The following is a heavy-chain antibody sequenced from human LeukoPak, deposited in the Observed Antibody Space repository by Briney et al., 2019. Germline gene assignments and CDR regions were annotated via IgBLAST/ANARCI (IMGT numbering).Heavy chain of an antibody. CDR2: INHSGST. V-gene: IGHV4-34*01. Sequence: SETLSLTCAVYGGSFSGYYWSWIRQPPGKGLEWIGEINHSGSTNYNPSLKSRVTISVDTSKNQFSLKLSSVTAADTAVYYCARGWYSSGWLHKLRLFDYWGQGTLVTVSS. J-gene: IGHJ4*02. CDR1: GGSFSGYY. CDR3: ARGWYSSGWLHKLRLFDY. D-gene: IGHD6-19*01.